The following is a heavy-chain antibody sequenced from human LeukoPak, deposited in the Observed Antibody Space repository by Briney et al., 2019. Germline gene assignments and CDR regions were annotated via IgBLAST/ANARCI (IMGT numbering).Heavy chain of an antibody. CDR3: ARGGGRKGPIDY. D-gene: IGHD3-16*01. J-gene: IGHJ4*02. CDR1: GGSISSGGYY. Sequence: PSQTLSLTCTVSGGSISSGGYYWSWVRQHPGKGLEWIGHIYNSGSTSYSPPLKSRVTISIDTSKNQFFLRLSSVTAADTAVYYCARGGGRKGPIDYWGQGTLVTVSS. CDR2: IYNSGST. V-gene: IGHV4-31*03.